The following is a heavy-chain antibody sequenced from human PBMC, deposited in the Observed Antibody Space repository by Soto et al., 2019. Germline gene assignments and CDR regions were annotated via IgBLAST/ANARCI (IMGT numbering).Heavy chain of an antibody. CDR1: GGTFSSYA. V-gene: IGHV1-69*13. J-gene: IGHJ5*02. CDR2: IIPIFGTA. D-gene: IGHD6-13*01. CDR3: ARDLRQQPWVRGAWFDP. Sequence: GASVKVSCKASGGTFSSYAISWVRQAPGQGLEWMGGIIPIFGTANYAQKFQGRVTITADESTSTAYMELSSLRSEDTAVYYCARDLRQQPWVRGAWFDPWGQGTLVTSPQ.